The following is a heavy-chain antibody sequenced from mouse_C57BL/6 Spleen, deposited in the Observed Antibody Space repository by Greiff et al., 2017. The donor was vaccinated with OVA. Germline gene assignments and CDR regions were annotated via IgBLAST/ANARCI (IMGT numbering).Heavy chain of an antibody. J-gene: IGHJ2*01. V-gene: IGHV5-4*01. CDR3: ARGRDYNYFDY. Sequence: EVQLVESGGGLVKPGGSLKLSCAASGFTFSSYAMSWVRQTPEKRLEWVATISDGGSYTYYPDNVKGRFTISRDNAKNNLYLQMSHLKSEDTAMYYCARGRDYNYFDYWGQGTTLTVSS. D-gene: IGHD2-4*01. CDR1: GFTFSSYA. CDR2: ISDGGSYT.